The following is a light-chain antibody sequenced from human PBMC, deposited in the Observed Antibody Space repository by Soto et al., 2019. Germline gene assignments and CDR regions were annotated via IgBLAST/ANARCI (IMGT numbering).Light chain of an antibody. V-gene: IGLV2-14*01. CDR1: ISDVGGYNA. CDR2: DVS. Sequence: QSVLTQPASVSGSPGQSITISCTGTISDVGGYNAVSWYQQHPGRAPKLMIYDVSNRPSGISNRFSGSKSGSTASLTISGLQAEDDADYYCSSYTRSGVYVFGAGTKVTAL. CDR3: SSYTRSGVYV. J-gene: IGLJ1*01.